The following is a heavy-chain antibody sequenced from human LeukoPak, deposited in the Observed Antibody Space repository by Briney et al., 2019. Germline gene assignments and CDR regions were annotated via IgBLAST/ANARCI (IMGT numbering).Heavy chain of an antibody. J-gene: IGHJ4*02. CDR2: ISGTNDNT. V-gene: IGHV3-23*01. CDR3: AKGRGTTVTSAANY. CDR1: GFIFSSYA. D-gene: IGHD4-17*01. Sequence: QPGGSLRLSCAASGFIFSSYAMSWVRQAPGKGLEWVSTISGTNDNTYYADSVKDRFTISRDNSKNTLSLQMNSLRAEDTAVYYCAKGRGTTVTSAANYWGQGTLVTVSP.